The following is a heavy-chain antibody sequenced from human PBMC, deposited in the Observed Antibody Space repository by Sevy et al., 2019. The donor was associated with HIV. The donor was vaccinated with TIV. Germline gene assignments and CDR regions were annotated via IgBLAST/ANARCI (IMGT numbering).Heavy chain of an antibody. CDR3: ARAVAGQWLRKGTGFDY. CDR1: GYTFTGYY. J-gene: IGHJ4*02. CDR2: INPNSGGT. D-gene: IGHD5-12*01. Sequence: ASVKVSCKASGYTFTGYYMHWVRQAPGQGLEWMGWINPNSGGTNYAQKFQGRVTMTRDTSISTAYMELSRLRSDDTAVYYCARAVAGQWLRKGTGFDYWGQGTLVTVSS. V-gene: IGHV1-2*02.